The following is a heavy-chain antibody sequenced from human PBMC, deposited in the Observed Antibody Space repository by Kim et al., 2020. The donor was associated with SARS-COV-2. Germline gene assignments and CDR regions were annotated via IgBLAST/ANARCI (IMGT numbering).Heavy chain of an antibody. CDR3: ARRRFGYYYGMDV. V-gene: IGHV4-59*08. D-gene: IGHD3-10*01. J-gene: IGHJ6*02. Sequence: SETLSLTCTVSGGSISSYYWSWIRQPPGKGLEWIGYIYYSGSTNYNPSLKSRVTISVDTSKNQFSLKLSSVTAADTAVYYCARRRFGYYYGMDVWGQGTTVTVSS. CDR1: GGSISSYY. CDR2: IYYSGST.